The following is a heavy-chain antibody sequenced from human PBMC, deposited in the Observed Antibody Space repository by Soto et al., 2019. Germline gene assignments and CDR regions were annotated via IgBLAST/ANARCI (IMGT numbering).Heavy chain of an antibody. V-gene: IGHV3-21*01. J-gene: IGHJ4*02. D-gene: IGHD3-9*01. CDR3: ARDTISAVAECYFDY. Sequence: GGSLRLSCAASGFTFSSYSMNWVRQAPGKGLEWVSSISSSSSYIYYADSVKGRFTISRDNAKNSLYLQMNSLRAEDTAVYYCARDTISAVAECYFDYWRQRTLVRVTS. CDR1: GFTFSSYS. CDR2: ISSSSSYI.